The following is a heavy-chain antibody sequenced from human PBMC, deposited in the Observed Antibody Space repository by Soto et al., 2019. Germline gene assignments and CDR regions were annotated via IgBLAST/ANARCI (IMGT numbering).Heavy chain of an antibody. D-gene: IGHD6-6*01. CDR3: ARHRGYEYSSSSWFDP. V-gene: IGHV5-10-1*03. J-gene: IGHJ5*02. CDR1: GYSFTSYW. CDR2: IDPSDSYT. Sequence: EVQLVQSGAEVKKPGESLRISCKGSGYSFTSYWISWVRQMPGKGLEWMGRIDPSDSYTNYSPSFQGHVTISADKSISTAYLQWSSLKASDTAMYYCARHRGYEYSSSSWFDPWGQGTLVTVSS.